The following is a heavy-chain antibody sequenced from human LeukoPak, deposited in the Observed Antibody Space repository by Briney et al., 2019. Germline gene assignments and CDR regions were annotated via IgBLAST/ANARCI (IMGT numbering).Heavy chain of an antibody. CDR2: INPNSGGT. Sequence: ASVKVSCKASGGTFSSYAISWVRQAPGQGLEWMGWINPNSGGTNHAQKFQGRVTMIRDTSISTAYMELSRLRSDDTAVYYCARGPPSSSSHRGLDYWGQGTLVTVSS. V-gene: IGHV1-2*02. CDR3: ARGPPSSSSHRGLDY. CDR1: GGTFSSYA. D-gene: IGHD6-6*01. J-gene: IGHJ4*02.